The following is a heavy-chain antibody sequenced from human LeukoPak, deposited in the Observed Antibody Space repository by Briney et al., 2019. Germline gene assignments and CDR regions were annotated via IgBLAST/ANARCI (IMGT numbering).Heavy chain of an antibody. Sequence: SVKVSCKASGGTFSSYATSWVRQAPGQGLEWMGGIIPIFGTANYAQKFQGRVTITTDESTSTAYMELSSLRSEDTAVYYCARTYYYDSSGHLGLFYWGQGTLVTVSS. CDR1: GGTFSSYA. J-gene: IGHJ4*02. CDR3: ARTYYYDSSGHLGLFY. D-gene: IGHD3-22*01. V-gene: IGHV1-69*05. CDR2: IIPIFGTA.